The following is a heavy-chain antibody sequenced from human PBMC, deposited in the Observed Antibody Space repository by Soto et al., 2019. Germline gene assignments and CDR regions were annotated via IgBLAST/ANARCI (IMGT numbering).Heavy chain of an antibody. V-gene: IGHV3-64*01. CDR3: VRRVSGNYDY. J-gene: IGHJ4*02. CDR2: ISSNGGTT. Sequence: EVQLAESGGGMVQPGGSLRLSCVASGFTFSSYDMHWVRQAPVKGLEYVSSISSNGGTTYYGNSVKGRFTISRDNSKYTLYLQMGSLRAEDMAVYYCVRRVSGNYDYWGQGTLVTVSS. D-gene: IGHD1-7*01. CDR1: GFTFSSYD.